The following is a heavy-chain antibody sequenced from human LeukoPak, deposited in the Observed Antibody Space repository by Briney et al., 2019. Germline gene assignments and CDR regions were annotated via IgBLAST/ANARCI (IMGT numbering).Heavy chain of an antibody. CDR3: ATGYTSGTRIDY. D-gene: IGHD6-19*01. Sequence: GGSLRLSCAASGFTFSAFSMNWVRQAPGKGLEWVSAISSSSSDIYYTDSVKGRFTISRDNANNFLYLQVSSLRAEDTAVYYCATGYTSGTRIDYWGHGTLVSVSS. V-gene: IGHV3-21*01. J-gene: IGHJ4*01. CDR1: GFTFSAFS. CDR2: ISSSSSDI.